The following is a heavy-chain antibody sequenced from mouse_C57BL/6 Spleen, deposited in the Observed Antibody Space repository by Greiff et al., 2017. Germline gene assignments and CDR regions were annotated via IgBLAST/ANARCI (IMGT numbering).Heavy chain of an antibody. CDR2: IYPGSGST. Sequence: QVQLKESGAELVKPGASVKMSCKASGYTFTSSWITWVKQRPGQGLEWIGDIYPGSGSTNYNEKFKSKATLTVDTSPSTAYMQLSSLASEDSAVYYCANYYGSSSWFAYWGQGTLVTVSA. CDR1: GYTFTSSW. D-gene: IGHD1-1*01. CDR3: ANYYGSSSWFAY. J-gene: IGHJ3*01. V-gene: IGHV1-55*01.